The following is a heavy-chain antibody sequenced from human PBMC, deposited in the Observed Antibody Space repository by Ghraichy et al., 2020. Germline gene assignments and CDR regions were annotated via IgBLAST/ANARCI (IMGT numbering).Heavy chain of an antibody. V-gene: IGHV3-21*06. Sequence: GRSLRLSCAASGFTFSSYNMNWVRQAPGKGLEWVSSISSSSSDIYYADSVKGRFTISRDNAKNSLYLQMNSLRAEDTAVYYCARDQSGRRNWYFDLWGRGTLVTVSS. CDR3: ARDQSGRRNWYFDL. CDR2: ISSSSSDI. D-gene: IGHD1-26*01. J-gene: IGHJ2*01. CDR1: GFTFSSYN.